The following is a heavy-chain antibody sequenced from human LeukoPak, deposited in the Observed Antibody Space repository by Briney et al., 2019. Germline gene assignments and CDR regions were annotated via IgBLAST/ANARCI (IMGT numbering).Heavy chain of an antibody. Sequence: SVKVSCKASGGTFSSYAISWVRKAHGQGLDWMGGIIPIFGTANYAQKFQGRVTITADESTSTAYMELSSLRSEDTAVYYCARDKGGYDPGDYYYYMDVWGKGTTVTVSS. J-gene: IGHJ6*03. D-gene: IGHD5-12*01. V-gene: IGHV1-69*13. CDR2: IIPIFGTA. CDR1: GGTFSSYA. CDR3: ARDKGGYDPGDYYYYMDV.